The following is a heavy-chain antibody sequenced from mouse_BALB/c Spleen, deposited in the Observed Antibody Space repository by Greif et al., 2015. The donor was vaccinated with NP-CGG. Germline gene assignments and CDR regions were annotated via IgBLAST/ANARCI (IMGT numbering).Heavy chain of an antibody. CDR2: ISSGGGST. Sequence: EVQGVESGGGLVKPGGSLKLSCAASGFAFSSYDMSWVRQTPEKRLEWVAYISSGGGSTYYPDTVKGRLTISRDNAKNTLYLQMSSLKSEDTAMYYCARYGNWFAYWGQGTLVTVSA. CDR3: ARYGNWFAY. J-gene: IGHJ3*01. V-gene: IGHV5-12-1*01. CDR1: GFAFSSYD. D-gene: IGHD2-1*01.